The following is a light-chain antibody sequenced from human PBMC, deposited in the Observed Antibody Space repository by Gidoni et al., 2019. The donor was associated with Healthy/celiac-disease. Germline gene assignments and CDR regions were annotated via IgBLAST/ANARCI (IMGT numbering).Light chain of an antibody. J-gene: IGKJ4*01. CDR1: QSVISH. CDR3: QQYNNWPLT. V-gene: IGKV3-15*01. Sequence: EIVMTQSPATLSVSPGESATLSCRASQSVISHLAWYQQKPGQAPRLLIYGASTRATGIPARFSGSGSGTEFTLTISSLQSEDFAVYYCQQYNNWPLTFGGGTKVEIK. CDR2: GAS.